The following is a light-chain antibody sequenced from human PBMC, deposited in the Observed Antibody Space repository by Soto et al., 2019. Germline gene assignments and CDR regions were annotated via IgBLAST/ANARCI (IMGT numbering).Light chain of an antibody. V-gene: IGLV2-14*01. CDR2: DVN. J-gene: IGLJ2*01. CDR1: SSDVGDYNH. Sequence: QSALTQPASVSGSPGQSITISCTGTSSDVGDYNHVSWYQQHPGKAPRLMIYDVNNRPSGVSNRFSGSKSGNTASLTISGLQAEDEADYYCSSDKCRGLFGGGTKLPVL. CDR3: SSDKCRGL.